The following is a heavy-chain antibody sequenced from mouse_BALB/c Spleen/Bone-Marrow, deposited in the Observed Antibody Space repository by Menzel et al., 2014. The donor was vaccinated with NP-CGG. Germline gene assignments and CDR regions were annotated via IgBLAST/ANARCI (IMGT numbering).Heavy chain of an antibody. V-gene: IGHV1-4*01. J-gene: IGHJ1*01. D-gene: IGHD1-1*01. Sequence: VQLQQSGAELARPGASVKMSCEASGYTFTSYTMHWVKQRPGQGLEWIGYINPSSGYTNYNQRFKDKATLTADKSPSTAYMQLSSLTSEDSAVYYCAKGLIYYYGRRDGYLDVWGAGTTVTVSS. CDR3: AKGLIYYYGRRDGYLDV. CDR2: INPSSGYT. CDR1: GYTFTSYT.